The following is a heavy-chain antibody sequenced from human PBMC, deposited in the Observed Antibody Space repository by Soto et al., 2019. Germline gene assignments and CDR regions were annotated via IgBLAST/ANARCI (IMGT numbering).Heavy chain of an antibody. D-gene: IGHD5-12*01. CDR1: GGTFSSYT. CDR3: ARGNHRWLQLWYFDL. Sequence: QVQLVQSGAEVKKPGSSVTVSCKASGGTFSSYTISWVRQAPGQGLEWMGGIIPIFGTANYAQKFQDRVTITADESTSTAYIELSSLRSEDTAVYYCARGNHRWLQLWYFDLWGRGTLVTVSS. V-gene: IGHV1-69*12. J-gene: IGHJ2*01. CDR2: IIPIFGTA.